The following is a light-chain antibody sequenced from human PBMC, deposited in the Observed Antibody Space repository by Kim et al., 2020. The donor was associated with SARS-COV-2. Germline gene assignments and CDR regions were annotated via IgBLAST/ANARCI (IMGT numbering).Light chain of an antibody. CDR3: LNHDIYTGT. Sequence: GDTVTITFRARESISICMAWYQQKPGKAPDLLIYEASTLQSGVPSRFSGSGSGTEITLTISSLQPADFATYYCLNHDIYTGTFGQGTKVNIK. J-gene: IGKJ1*01. V-gene: IGKV1-5*01. CDR2: EAS. CDR1: ESISIC.